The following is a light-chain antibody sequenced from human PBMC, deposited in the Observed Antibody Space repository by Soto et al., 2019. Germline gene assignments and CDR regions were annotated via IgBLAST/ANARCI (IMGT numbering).Light chain of an antibody. J-gene: IGKJ5*01. CDR2: GAS. V-gene: IGKV3-11*01. CDR3: QQQSIEPIT. Sequence: DIVFTQSPATLSLSPGERATLSCRASQSVSNYLAWYQQKPGQAPRLLIYGASYRATGIPSRFSGGGSGTDFTLTISSLEPEDFAVYYCQQQSIEPITFGQGRRVE. CDR1: QSVSNY.